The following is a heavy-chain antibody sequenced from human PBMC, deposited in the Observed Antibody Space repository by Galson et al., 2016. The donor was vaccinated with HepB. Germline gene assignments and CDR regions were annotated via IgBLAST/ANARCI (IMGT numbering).Heavy chain of an antibody. CDR1: GYTFTSYG. J-gene: IGHJ4*02. CDR3: ARERAVAGFLFFDY. Sequence: SVKVSCKASGYTFTSYGISWVRQAPGQGLEWMGRISAYNGNTHYAQKLQGRVTMTTDTSTSTAYMELRSLRSDDTAVYYCARERAVAGFLFFDYWGQGTLVTVSS. D-gene: IGHD6-19*01. V-gene: IGHV1-18*01. CDR2: ISAYNGNT.